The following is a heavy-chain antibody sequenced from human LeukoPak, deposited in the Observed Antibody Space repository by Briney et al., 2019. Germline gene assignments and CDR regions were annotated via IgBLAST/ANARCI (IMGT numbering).Heavy chain of an antibody. CDR1: GGTFSSYA. CDR2: IIPIFGTA. J-gene: IGHJ4*02. CDR3: ARGGYNWNYARLGFDFDY. V-gene: IGHV1-69*05. D-gene: IGHD1-7*01. Sequence: ASVKVSCKASGGTFSSYAISWVRQAPGQGLEWMGGIIPIFGTANYAQKFRGRVTITTDESTSTAYMELSSLRSEDTAVYYCARGGYNWNYARLGFDFDYWGQGTLVTVSS.